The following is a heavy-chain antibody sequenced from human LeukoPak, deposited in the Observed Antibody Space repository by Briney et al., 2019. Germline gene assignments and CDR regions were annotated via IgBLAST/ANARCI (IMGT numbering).Heavy chain of an antibody. CDR3: ARDRDWSFDY. J-gene: IGHJ4*02. CDR1: GFTLTSHG. D-gene: IGHD3-9*01. CDR2: LSFDGGKK. V-gene: IGHV3-30*04. Sequence: GGSLRLSCVVSGFTLTSHGTHWVRQVPGKGLEWVAHLSFDGGKKLDADSVKGRFTISRDNSENTVYLQMNDLRVEDTALYYCARDRDWSFDYWGQGTLVTVSS.